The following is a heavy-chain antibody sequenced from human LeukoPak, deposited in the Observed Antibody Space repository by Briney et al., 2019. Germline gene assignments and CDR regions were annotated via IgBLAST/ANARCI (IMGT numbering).Heavy chain of an antibody. CDR3: AKGKDTLNPYWYFDV. CDR1: GFSFDDYA. D-gene: IGHD5-18*01. V-gene: IGHV3-20*04. J-gene: IGHJ2*01. Sequence: GGSLRLSCAASGFSFDDYAMSWVRQAPGKGLEWVSGINWSGVSTGYADSVKGRFTISRDNTKNSLFLQLNSLRAEDTAFYYCAKGKDTLNPYWYFDVWGRGTLVSVSP. CDR2: INWSGVST.